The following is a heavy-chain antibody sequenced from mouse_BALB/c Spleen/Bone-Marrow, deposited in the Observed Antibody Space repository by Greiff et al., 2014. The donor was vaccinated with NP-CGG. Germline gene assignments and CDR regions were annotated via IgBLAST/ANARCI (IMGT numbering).Heavy chain of an antibody. CDR3: ARAATMIFAY. CDR2: INPSTGYT. Sequence: QVQLKQSGAELAKPGASVKMSCKASGYTFTSYWMHWVKQRPGQGLEWIGYINPSTGYTEYNQKFKAKATLTADKSSSTAYMQLSSLTSEDSAVYYCARAATMIFAYWGQGTLVTVSA. CDR1: GYTFTSYW. D-gene: IGHD2-4*01. V-gene: IGHV1-7*01. J-gene: IGHJ3*01.